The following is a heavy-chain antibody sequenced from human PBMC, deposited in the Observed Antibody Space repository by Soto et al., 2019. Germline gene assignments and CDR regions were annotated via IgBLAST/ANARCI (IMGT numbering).Heavy chain of an antibody. J-gene: IGHJ3*02. CDR1: GGTFSSYT. Sequence: SVKVSCKASGGTFSSYTISWVRQAPGQGLEWMGRIIPILGIANYAQKFQGRVTITADKSTSTAYMELSSLRSEDTAVYYCARDRLGYCSSTSCYVGAFDIWGQGTMVTVS. D-gene: IGHD2-2*01. CDR3: ARDRLGYCSSTSCYVGAFDI. CDR2: IIPILGIA. V-gene: IGHV1-69*04.